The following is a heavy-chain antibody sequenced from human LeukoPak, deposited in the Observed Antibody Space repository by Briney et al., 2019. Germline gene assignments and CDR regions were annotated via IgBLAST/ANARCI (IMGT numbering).Heavy chain of an antibody. V-gene: IGHV3-74*01. J-gene: IGHJ4*02. CDR2: INSDGSST. D-gene: IGHD4-17*01. CDR1: GFTFRSYW. CDR3: ARLYGGYGDYYFDY. Sequence: PGGSLRLSCAASGFTFRSYWMHWVRQAPGKGLVWVSRINSDGSSTSYADSVKGRFTISRDNAKNTLYLQMNSLRAEDTAVYYCARLYGGYGDYYFDYWGQGTLVTVSS.